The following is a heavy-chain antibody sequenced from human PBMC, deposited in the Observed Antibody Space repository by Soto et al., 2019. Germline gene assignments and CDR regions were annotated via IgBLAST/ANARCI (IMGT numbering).Heavy chain of an antibody. D-gene: IGHD6-25*01. CDR1: GFTFSDHY. J-gene: IGHJ4*02. V-gene: IGHV3-72*01. CDR3: VRVGLGATPRLFAY. CDR2: IRNKANSYST. Sequence: EVQLVESGGGLVQPGGSLRLSCAASGFTFSDHYMDWVRQAPGKGLEWVARIRNKANSYSTEYAASVKGRLSISRDDSKNSLDLQMTSLKPEDTAVYYCVRVGLGATPRLFAYWGQGTLVTVSS.